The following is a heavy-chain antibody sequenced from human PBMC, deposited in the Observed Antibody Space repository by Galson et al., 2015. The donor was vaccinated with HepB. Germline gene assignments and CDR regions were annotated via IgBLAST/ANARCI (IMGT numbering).Heavy chain of an antibody. CDR3: ARVVLGYCSGGSCYPLYWYFDL. CDR1: GGSISSGDYY. D-gene: IGHD2-15*01. CDR2: IYYSGST. Sequence: TLSLTCTVSGGSISSGDYYWSWIRQPPGKGLEWIGYIYYSGSTYYNPSLKSRVTISVDTSKNQFSLKLSSVTAADTAVYYCARVVLGYCSGGSCYPLYWYFDLWGRGTLVTVSS. J-gene: IGHJ2*01. V-gene: IGHV4-30-4*01.